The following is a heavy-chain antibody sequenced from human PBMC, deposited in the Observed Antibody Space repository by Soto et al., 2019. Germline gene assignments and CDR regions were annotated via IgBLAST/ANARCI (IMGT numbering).Heavy chain of an antibody. CDR3: TTVEDCSSTSCDHYYYYMEV. D-gene: IGHD2-2*01. V-gene: IGHV3-15*01. CDR1: GFTFSNAW. J-gene: IGHJ6*03. CDR2: IKSKTDGGTT. Sequence: EVQLVESGGGLVKPGGSLRLSCAASGFTFSNAWMSWVRQAPGKGLEWAGRIKSKTDGGTTDYAAPGKSRLTISRDDSKNTLYLQMNSLKTEDTAVYYCTTVEDCSSTSCDHYYYYMEVWGQGKTVTVSS.